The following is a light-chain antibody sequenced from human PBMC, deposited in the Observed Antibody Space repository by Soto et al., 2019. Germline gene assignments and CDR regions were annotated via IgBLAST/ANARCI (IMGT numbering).Light chain of an antibody. CDR1: QSVSSN. CDR3: KQSNNNWPHFT. Sequence: EIVMTHSPATLSVSPGERATLSCRASQSVSSNLAWYQQKPGQAPRLLIYGAYTRATGIPARFSGSGSGTYVALTSISLQSEDFAVYYCKQSNNNWPHFTFGPRPKVDIK. V-gene: IGKV3-15*01. J-gene: IGKJ3*01. CDR2: GAY.